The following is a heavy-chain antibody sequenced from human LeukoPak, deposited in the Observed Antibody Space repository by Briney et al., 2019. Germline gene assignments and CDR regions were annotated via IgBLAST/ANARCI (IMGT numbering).Heavy chain of an antibody. CDR3: AKDFRIGYSAHFDY. CDR2: IYENGGTT. J-gene: IGHJ4*02. V-gene: IGHV3-23*01. Sequence: GGSLRLSCVGSGFTFRSHAMSWVRQAPEKGLEFVSGIYENGGTTYYADSVKGRFSISKDNSKNTLYLQMDSLRGEDTAVYYCAKDFRIGYSAHFDYWGQGALVTVSS. D-gene: IGHD2-21*01. CDR1: GFTFRSHA.